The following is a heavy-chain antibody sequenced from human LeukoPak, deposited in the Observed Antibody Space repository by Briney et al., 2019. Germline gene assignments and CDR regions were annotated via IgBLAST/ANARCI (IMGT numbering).Heavy chain of an antibody. CDR3: AKDFRIGYSAHFDY. CDR2: IYENGGTT. J-gene: IGHJ4*02. V-gene: IGHV3-23*01. Sequence: GGSLRLSCVGSGFTFRSHAMSWVRQAPEKGLEFVSGIYENGGTTYYADSVKGRFSISKDNSKNTLYLQMDSLRGEDTAVYYCAKDFRIGYSAHFDYWGQGALVTVSS. D-gene: IGHD2-21*01. CDR1: GFTFRSHA.